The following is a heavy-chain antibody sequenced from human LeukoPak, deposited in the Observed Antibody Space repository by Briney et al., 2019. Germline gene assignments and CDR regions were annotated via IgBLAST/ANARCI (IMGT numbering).Heavy chain of an antibody. Sequence: PSETLSLTCTVSGGSISNYYWSWIRQPPGKGLEWIGYIYYSGSTNYNPSLKSRVTISVDTSKNQFSLKLSPVTAADTAVYYCARSHSVWTSFDYWGQGTLVTVSS. D-gene: IGHD3/OR15-3a*01. CDR2: IYYSGST. CDR3: ARSHSVWTSFDY. J-gene: IGHJ4*02. CDR1: GGSISNYY. V-gene: IGHV4-59*01.